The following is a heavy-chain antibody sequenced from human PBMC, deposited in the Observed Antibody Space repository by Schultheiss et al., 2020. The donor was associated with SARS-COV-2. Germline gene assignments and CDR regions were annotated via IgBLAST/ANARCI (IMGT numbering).Heavy chain of an antibody. J-gene: IGHJ4*02. CDR2: INHSGST. CDR1: GGSFSGYY. CDR3: ARGDYGDYGLDY. V-gene: IGHV4-34*01. Sequence: ESLKISCAVYGGSFSGYYWSWIRQPPGKGLEWIGEINHSGSTNYNPSLKSRVTISVDTSKNQFSLKLSSVTAADTAVYYCARGDYGDYGLDYWGQGTLVTVSS. D-gene: IGHD4-17*01.